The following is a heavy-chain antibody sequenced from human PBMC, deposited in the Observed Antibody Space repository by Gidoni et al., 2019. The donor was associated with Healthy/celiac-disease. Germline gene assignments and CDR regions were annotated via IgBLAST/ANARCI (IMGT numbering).Heavy chain of an antibody. V-gene: IGHV3-21*01. D-gene: IGHD3-16*02. CDR1: GFTFSSYS. CDR2: ISSSSSYI. CDR3: ASTFGGELSERGAFDI. J-gene: IGHJ3*02. Sequence: EVQLVESGGGLVKPGGSLSLSCAASGFTFSSYSMNWVRQAPGKGLEWVSSISSSSSYIYYADSVKGRFTISRDNAKNSLYLQMNSLRAEDTAVYYCASTFGGELSERGAFDIWGQGTMVTVSS.